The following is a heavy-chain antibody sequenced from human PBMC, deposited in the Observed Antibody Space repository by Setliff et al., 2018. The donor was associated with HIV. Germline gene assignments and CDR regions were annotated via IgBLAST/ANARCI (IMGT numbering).Heavy chain of an antibody. CDR1: GGSIRSYY. CDR2: IYYSGST. CDR3: ARLGYSGSLVGAFDI. V-gene: IGHV4-59*08. J-gene: IGHJ3*02. D-gene: IGHD1-26*01. Sequence: LSLTCIVSGGSIRSYYWSLIRQPPGKGLEWIGYIYYSGSTNYNASLKSRVAISVDTSKNEFSLNLTSVTAADTAVYYCARLGYSGSLVGAFDIWGQGTMVTVSS.